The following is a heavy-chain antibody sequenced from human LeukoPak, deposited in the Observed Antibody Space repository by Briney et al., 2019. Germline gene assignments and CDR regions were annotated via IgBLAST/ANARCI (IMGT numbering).Heavy chain of an antibody. Sequence: SETLSLTCTVSGGSISSYYWSWIRQPPGKGLEWIGYIYYSGSTNYNPSLKSRVTISVDTSKNQFSLKLSSVTAADTAVYYCARALVVAGTTRFCAWGQVTMVTVSS. CDR2: IYYSGST. V-gene: IGHV4-59*01. CDR3: ARALVVAGTTRFCA. D-gene: IGHD2-15*01. J-gene: IGHJ5*02. CDR1: GGSISSYY.